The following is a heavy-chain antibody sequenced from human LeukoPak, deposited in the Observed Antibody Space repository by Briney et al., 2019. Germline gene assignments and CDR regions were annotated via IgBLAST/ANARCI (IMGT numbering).Heavy chain of an antibody. V-gene: IGHV1-69*13. Sequence: APVKVSCTASGGTFSSYAISWVRQAPGQGLEWMGGIIPIFGTANYAQKFQGRVTITADESTSTAYMELSSLRSEDTAVYYCARDPIVVPAAIHYYYYGMDVWGQGTTVTVSS. CDR2: IIPIFGTA. CDR3: ARDPIVVPAAIHYYYYGMDV. CDR1: GGTFSSYA. D-gene: IGHD2-2*01. J-gene: IGHJ6*02.